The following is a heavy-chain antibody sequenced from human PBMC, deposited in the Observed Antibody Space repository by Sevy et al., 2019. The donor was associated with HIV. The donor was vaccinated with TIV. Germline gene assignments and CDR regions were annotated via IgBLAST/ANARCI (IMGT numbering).Heavy chain of an antibody. CDR2: ISNSGVNI. J-gene: IGHJ4*02. Sequence: GGSLRLSCAASGLAFTRYAMSWVRQAPGKGLEWVSTISNSGVNIYYADSVKGRFTVSRDTSKNTLYLQMNSLRVEDTATYYCAKPTAATGIDHYWGQGTLVTVSS. CDR1: GLAFTRYA. D-gene: IGHD2-15*01. CDR3: AKPTAATGIDHY. V-gene: IGHV3-23*01.